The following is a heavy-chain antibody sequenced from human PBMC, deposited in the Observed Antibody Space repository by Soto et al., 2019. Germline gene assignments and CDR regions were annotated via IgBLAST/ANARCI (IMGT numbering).Heavy chain of an antibody. CDR3: ATDQGCSSTSCYQERGYFDY. J-gene: IGHJ4*02. CDR2: FDPEDGET. D-gene: IGHD2-2*01. V-gene: IGHV1-24*01. Sequence: ASVKVSCKVSGYTLTELSMHWVRQAPGKGLEWMGGFDPEDGETIYAQKLQGRVTMTEDTSTDTAYMELSSLRSEDTAVYYCATDQGCSSTSCYQERGYFDYWGQGTLVTVSS. CDR1: GYTLTELS.